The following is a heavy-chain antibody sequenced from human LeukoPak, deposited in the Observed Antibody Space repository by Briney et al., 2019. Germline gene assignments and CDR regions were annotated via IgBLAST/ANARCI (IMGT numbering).Heavy chain of an antibody. Sequence: ASVNVSCKASGYTFTSYYMHGVRQAPCQGLDWMGIINPSGGSTSYAHKFQGRVTMTRDMSISTVYMELSSLSSEDTDVYYCARATIGNNWFDPWGQGTLVTVSS. CDR1: GYTFTSYY. J-gene: IGHJ5*02. CDR2: INPSGGST. V-gene: IGHV1-46*01. CDR3: ARATIGNNWFDP.